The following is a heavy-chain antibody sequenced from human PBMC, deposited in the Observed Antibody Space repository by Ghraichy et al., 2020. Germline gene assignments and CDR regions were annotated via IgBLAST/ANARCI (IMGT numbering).Heavy chain of an antibody. V-gene: IGHV3-7*01. D-gene: IGHD1-1*01. CDR2: IKEDGSVI. J-gene: IGHJ4*02. Sequence: GGSLRLSCVASGFPFSTYWMSWARQAPGKGLEWVANIKEDGSVIYYLDSVKGRFTISRDNARNSLSLQMNSLRVEDTAVYYCTRRVRLKTWNPADYWGQGTLVTVSS. CDR1: GFPFSTYW. CDR3: TRRVRLKTWNPADY.